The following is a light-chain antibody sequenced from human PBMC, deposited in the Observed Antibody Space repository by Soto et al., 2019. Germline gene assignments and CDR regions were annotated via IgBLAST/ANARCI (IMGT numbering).Light chain of an antibody. CDR1: QSVISY. CDR2: DAS. CDR3: QQRSNWPLYT. Sequence: EIVLTQSPATLSLSPGERATLSCRASQSVISYLAWYQQKPGQAPRLLIYDASTRATGIPARFSGSGSGTDFTLTISSLEPEDFAVYYCQQRSNWPLYTVGQGTKLEIK. V-gene: IGKV3-11*01. J-gene: IGKJ2*01.